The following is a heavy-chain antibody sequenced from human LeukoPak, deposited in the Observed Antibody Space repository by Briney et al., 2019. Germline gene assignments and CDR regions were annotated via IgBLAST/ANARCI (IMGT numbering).Heavy chain of an antibody. D-gene: IGHD2-15*01. J-gene: IGHJ4*02. V-gene: IGHV1-18*01. CDR3: ARDGGGYPY. CDR2: ISGYHGNT. CDR1: GYTFTSYT. Sequence: ASVKVSCKASGYTFTSYTINWVRQAPGQGLEWMGWISGYHGNTKYAQNLQGRVTMTTDTSTSTAYMELRSLRSDDTAVYYCARDGGGYPYWGQGTLVTVSS.